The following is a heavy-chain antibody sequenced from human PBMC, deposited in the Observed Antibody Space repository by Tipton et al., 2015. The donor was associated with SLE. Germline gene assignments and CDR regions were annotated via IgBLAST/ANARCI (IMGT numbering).Heavy chain of an antibody. Sequence: SLRLSCAASGFTFSTYWMSWVRQAPGKGLEWVANINEDGSERYYVDSVKGRFTISRDNVKNSLYLQMTGLRAEDTAVYSCAKDLARGQQLVPGGGYWGQGALVTISS. D-gene: IGHD6-13*01. CDR1: GFTFSTYW. J-gene: IGHJ4*02. CDR3: AKDLARGQQLVPGGGY. CDR2: INEDGSER. V-gene: IGHV3-7*01.